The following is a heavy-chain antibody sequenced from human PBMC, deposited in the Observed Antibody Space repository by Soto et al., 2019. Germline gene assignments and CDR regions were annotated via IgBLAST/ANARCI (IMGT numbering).Heavy chain of an antibody. CDR3: ARSNSSGLLGHWFDP. J-gene: IGHJ5*02. CDR2: INPSGGST. CDR1: GYTFTSYY. Sequence: ASVKVSCKASGYTFTSYYMHWVRQAPGQGLEWMGIINPSGGSTSYAQKFQGRVTMTRDTSTSTVYMELSSLRSEDTAVYYCARSNSSGLLGHWFDPWGQGTLVTVSS. V-gene: IGHV1-46*01. D-gene: IGHD6-19*01.